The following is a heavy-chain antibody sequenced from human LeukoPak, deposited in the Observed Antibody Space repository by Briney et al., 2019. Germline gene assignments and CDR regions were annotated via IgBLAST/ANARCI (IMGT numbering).Heavy chain of an antibody. CDR1: GGSFSDYF. CDR2: ISHSGST. CDR3: ARLFRWGSYRSSYFDY. Sequence: SETLSLTCAVYGGSFSDYFWSWIHQPPGKGLEWMGEISHSGSTTYNPSLRSRVTISVDTSKNQFSLKLSSVTAADTAVYYCARLFRWGSYRSSYFDYWGQGTLVTVSS. V-gene: IGHV4-34*01. J-gene: IGHJ4*02. D-gene: IGHD3-16*02.